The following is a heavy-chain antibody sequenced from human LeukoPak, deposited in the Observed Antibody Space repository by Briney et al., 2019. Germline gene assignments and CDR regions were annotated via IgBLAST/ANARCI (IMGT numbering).Heavy chain of an antibody. CDR1: GGSFSGYY. CDR3: ARGAERLQRFWYFDL. D-gene: IGHD4-11*01. V-gene: IGHV4-34*01. Sequence: SETLSLTCAVYGGSFSGYYWSWIRQPPGKGLEWIGEINHSGSTNYNPSLKSRVTISVDTSKNQFSLKLSSVTAADTAVYYCARGAERLQRFWYFDLWGRGTLVAVSS. CDR2: INHSGST. J-gene: IGHJ2*01.